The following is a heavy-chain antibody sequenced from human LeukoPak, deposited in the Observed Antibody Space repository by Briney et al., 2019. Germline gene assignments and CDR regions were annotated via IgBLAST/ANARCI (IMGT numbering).Heavy chain of an antibody. CDR2: MNPNSGNT. D-gene: IGHD6-19*01. CDR3: ARHSSGWSAVDY. J-gene: IGHJ4*02. CDR1: GYTFTSYD. Sequence: ASVKVSCKASGYTFTSYDINWVRQATGQGLEWMGWMNPNSGNTNYAQKFQGRVTMTRNTSISTAYMELSSLRSEDTAVYYCARHSSGWSAVDYWGQGTLVTVSS. V-gene: IGHV1-8*01.